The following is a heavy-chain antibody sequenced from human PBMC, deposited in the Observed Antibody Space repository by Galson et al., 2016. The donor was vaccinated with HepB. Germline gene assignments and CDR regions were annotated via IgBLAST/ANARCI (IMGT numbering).Heavy chain of an antibody. CDR2: ISYDETNK. CDR3: AKDDSNGYYYFDY. D-gene: IGHD3-22*01. CDR1: GFTFSSYG. V-gene: IGHV3-30*18. Sequence: SLRLSCAASGFTFSSYGMHWVRQAPGKGLEWVAVISYDETNKYYGDSVKGRFTISRDNSKNTLYLQMNSLRAEDTAVYNCAKDDSNGYYYFDYGGEGTLVTVSS. J-gene: IGHJ4*02.